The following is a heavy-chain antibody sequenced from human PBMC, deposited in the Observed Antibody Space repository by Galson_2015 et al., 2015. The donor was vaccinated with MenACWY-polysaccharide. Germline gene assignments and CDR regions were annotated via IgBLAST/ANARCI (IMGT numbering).Heavy chain of an antibody. CDR3: ARGYVRGSHRPDY. D-gene: IGHD3-16*02. J-gene: IGHJ4*02. Sequence: SVQPSCQASGCAFADFARPWVRQAPGQGLEWMGWINAGNGDTKYSQKFQGRVTLIVDTSATTDDMQQSSLRPEDTALDYCARGYVRGSHRPDYWGQGTLVTVSS. CDR1: GCAFADFA. V-gene: IGHV1-3*01. CDR2: INAGNGDT.